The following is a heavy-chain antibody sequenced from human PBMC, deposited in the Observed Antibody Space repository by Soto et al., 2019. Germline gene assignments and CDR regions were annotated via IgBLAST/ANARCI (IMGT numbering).Heavy chain of an antibody. D-gene: IGHD2-2*01. Sequence: PSETLSLTCAVYGGSFSGYYWSCIRQPPGKGLEWIGEINHSGSTNYNPSLKSRVTISLDTSKNQFSLTLSSVTAADTAVYYCARAHYCSSTSCPEGDGMDVWGQGTTVTVSS. V-gene: IGHV4-34*01. CDR3: ARAHYCSSTSCPEGDGMDV. CDR1: GGSFSGYY. CDR2: INHSGST. J-gene: IGHJ6*02.